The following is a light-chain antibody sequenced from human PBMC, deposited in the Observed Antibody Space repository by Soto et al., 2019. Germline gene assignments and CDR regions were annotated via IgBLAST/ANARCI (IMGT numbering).Light chain of an antibody. Sequence: EIVLTQSPATLSLSPGERATLSCGAIQSVSSSYLSWHQQKPGLAPRLLIYDASSRATGIPDRFSGSGSGTDFTLTISRLEPEDFAVYYCQQYGSSPNTFGQGTKLEIK. CDR2: DAS. CDR3: QQYGSSPNT. V-gene: IGKV3D-20*01. J-gene: IGKJ2*01. CDR1: QSVSSSY.